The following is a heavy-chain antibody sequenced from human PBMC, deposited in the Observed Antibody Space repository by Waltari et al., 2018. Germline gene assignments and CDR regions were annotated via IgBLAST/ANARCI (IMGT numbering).Heavy chain of an antibody. J-gene: IGHJ5*01. V-gene: IGHV3-7*01. Sequence: EVQLVESGGGLVPPGGSLRLSCGASGFTFNTFGMSWIRQAPGKGLEWVASINQDGSDRRYVDSVKDRFTISRDNARNSLFLQMNSLTAEDTAMYYCARVPYYINIWFDSWGQGTLVTVSS. CDR2: INQDGSDR. CDR3: ARVPYYINIWFDS. CDR1: GFTFNTFG. D-gene: IGHD3-22*01.